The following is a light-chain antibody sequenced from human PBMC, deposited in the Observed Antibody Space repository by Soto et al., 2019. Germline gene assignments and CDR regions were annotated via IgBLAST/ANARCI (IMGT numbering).Light chain of an antibody. CDR3: AAWDDSLNGWV. J-gene: IGLJ3*02. V-gene: IGLV1-44*01. CDR1: SSNIGSNT. CDR2: SNN. Sequence: QSVLTQPPSASGTPGQRVTISCSGSSSNIGSNTVNWYQQLPGTAPKLLIYSNNQRPSGGPDRFSGSKSGTSASLAISGLQSEYEADYYCAAWDDSLNGWVVGGGTQLTVL.